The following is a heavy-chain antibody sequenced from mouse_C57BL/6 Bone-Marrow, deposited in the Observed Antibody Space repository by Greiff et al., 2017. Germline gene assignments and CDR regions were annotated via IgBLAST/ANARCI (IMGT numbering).Heavy chain of an antibody. J-gene: IGHJ1*03. Sequence: EVQRVESGGGLVKPGGSLKLSCAASGFTFSSYTMSWVRQTPEQRLQWVAAISGGGGNTYYPDSVKGRFTISRDNDKSILYLQMSSLRSEDTALYYCSRQVTTVLATKYFDVWGTGTTVTVSA. D-gene: IGHD1-1*01. CDR2: ISGGGGNT. CDR3: SRQVTTVLATKYFDV. CDR1: GFTFSSYT. V-gene: IGHV5-9*01.